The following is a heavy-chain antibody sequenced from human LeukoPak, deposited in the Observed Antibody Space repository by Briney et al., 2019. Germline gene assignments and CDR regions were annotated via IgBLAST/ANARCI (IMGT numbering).Heavy chain of an antibody. CDR1: GYTFTNYY. CDR2: INPSGGTT. J-gene: IGHJ6*02. CDR3: ARANPGWHYYYGMDV. V-gene: IGHV1-46*01. Sequence: GASVKVSCKSSGYTFTNYYIHWVRQAPGQGLEWMGVINPSGGTTSYAQKFLGRVSMTRDTSTSTVYMELSSLRSEDTAVYYCARANPGWHYYYGMDVWGQGTTVTVSS.